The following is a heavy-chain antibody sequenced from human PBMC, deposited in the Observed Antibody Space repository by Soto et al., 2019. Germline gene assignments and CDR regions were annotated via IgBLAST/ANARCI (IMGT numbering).Heavy chain of an antibody. D-gene: IGHD4-4*01. J-gene: IGHJ6*02. CDR3: GRDAVTKRDFYYYGMDV. Sequence: QVQLQESGPGLVKPSQTLSLTCTVSGGSIRNSGYYWSWIRRLPGKGLEWIGFISYGGSTDYSPSLKSRVTMSVVTSKNQFFLNLSSVTTSDTAVYFCGRDAVTKRDFYYYGMDVWGRRTTVTVSS. CDR1: GGSIRNSGYY. CDR2: ISYGGST. V-gene: IGHV4-31*03.